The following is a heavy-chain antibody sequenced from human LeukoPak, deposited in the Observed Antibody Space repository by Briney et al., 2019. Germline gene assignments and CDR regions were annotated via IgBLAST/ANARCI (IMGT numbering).Heavy chain of an antibody. Sequence: SETLSLTCTLSGGSICTYYWSWIRQPPGKGLEWIGYIYHSGSTNYNPSLKSRVTISVDTSKNQFSLKLSSVTAADTAVYYCARGGGYASPIGYWGQGALVTVSS. D-gene: IGHD5-12*01. CDR3: ARGGGYASPIGY. CDR2: IYHSGST. CDR1: GGSICTYY. V-gene: IGHV4-59*01. J-gene: IGHJ4*02.